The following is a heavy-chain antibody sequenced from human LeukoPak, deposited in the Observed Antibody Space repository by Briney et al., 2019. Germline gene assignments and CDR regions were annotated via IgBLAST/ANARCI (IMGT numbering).Heavy chain of an antibody. V-gene: IGHV1-69*01. J-gene: IGHJ4*02. CDR3: ARDPKPHCSGGSCYSGYFDY. CDR2: IIPIFGTA. D-gene: IGHD2-15*01. Sequence: GSSVKVSCKASGGTFISYAISWVRQAPGQGLEWMGGIIPIFGTANYAQKFQGRVTITADESTSTAYMELSSLRSEDTAVYYCARDPKPHCSGGSCYSGYFDYWGQGTLVTVSS. CDR1: GGTFISYA.